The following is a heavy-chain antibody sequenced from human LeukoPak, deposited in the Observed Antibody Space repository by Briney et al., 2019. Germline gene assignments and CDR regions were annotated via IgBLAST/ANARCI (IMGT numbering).Heavy chain of an antibody. J-gene: IGHJ3*02. Sequence: PSETLSLTCTVSGGSISSGDYYWSWIRQPPGKGLEWIGYIYYGGSTYYNPSLKSRVTISVDTSKNQFSLKLSSVTAADTAVYYCARVVVDGEAFDIWGRGTMVTVSS. CDR2: IYYGGST. V-gene: IGHV4-30-4*08. CDR1: GGSISSGDYY. D-gene: IGHD2-8*02. CDR3: ARVVVDGEAFDI.